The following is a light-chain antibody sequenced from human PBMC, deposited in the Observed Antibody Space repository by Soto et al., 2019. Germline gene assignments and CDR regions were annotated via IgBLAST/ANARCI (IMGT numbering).Light chain of an antibody. CDR3: QQLNSYLT. J-gene: IGKJ3*01. CDR1: QGISSY. CDR2: AAS. Sequence: SASVGDRVTITCRASQGISSYLAWYQQKPGKAPKLLIYAASTLQSGVPSRFSGSGSGTEFTLTISSLQPEDFATYYCQQLNSYLTFGPGTKVDIK. V-gene: IGKV1-9*01.